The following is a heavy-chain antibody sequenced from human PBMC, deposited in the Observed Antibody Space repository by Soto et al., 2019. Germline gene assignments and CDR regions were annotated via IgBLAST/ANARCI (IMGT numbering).Heavy chain of an antibody. J-gene: IGHJ6*02. D-gene: IGHD6-13*01. V-gene: IGHV1-18*01. Sequence: GASVKVSCKASGYTFTSYGISWVRQAPGQGLEWMGWISAYNGNTNYAQKLQGRVTMTTDTSTSTAYMELRSLRSDDTAVYCCARRLIAAAGGYYYYGMDVWGQGTTVTVSS. CDR1: GYTFTSYG. CDR2: ISAYNGNT. CDR3: ARRLIAAAGGYYYYGMDV.